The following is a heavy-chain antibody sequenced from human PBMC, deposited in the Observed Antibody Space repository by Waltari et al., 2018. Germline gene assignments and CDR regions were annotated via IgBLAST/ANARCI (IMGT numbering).Heavy chain of an antibody. CDR1: GLTVSNNY. D-gene: IGHD2-21*02. CDR2: IYSGGTT. Sequence: EVQLVESGGGLIQPGGSLSLSCVASGLTVSNNYMTWLPPAPGKGLELVSLIYSGGTTYYADSVRGRFTISRDGSKNTVYLQMNSLRAEDTAVYFCARNQVETALGYWGQGTLVTVSS. J-gene: IGHJ4*02. V-gene: IGHV3-53*01. CDR3: ARNQVETALGY.